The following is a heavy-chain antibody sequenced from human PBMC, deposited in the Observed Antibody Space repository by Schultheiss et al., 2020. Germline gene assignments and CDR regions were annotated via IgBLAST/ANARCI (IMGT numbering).Heavy chain of an antibody. CDR3: ARGIMATNPGAFYYYYMDV. CDR1: GGSISNYF. Sequence: SETLSLTCTVSGGSISNYFWTWIRQPPGKGLEWIGFVYSSGSTNYNPSLKSRVTMSVDASKNQFSLKVSSVTAADTAVYYCARGIMATNPGAFYYYYMDVWGKGTTVTVSS. V-gene: IGHV4-59*01. J-gene: IGHJ6*03. D-gene: IGHD5-12*01. CDR2: VYSSGST.